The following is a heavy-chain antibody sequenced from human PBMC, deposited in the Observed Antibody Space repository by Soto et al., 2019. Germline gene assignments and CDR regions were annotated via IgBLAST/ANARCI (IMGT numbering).Heavy chain of an antibody. Sequence: SETLSLTCTAYGESFNGYYWSWIRQPPGKGLEWIGEIHHSGSTNYNPSLKSRVTFSIDTSKRQFSLKVRSVTAADTAVYYCARGKRGSSWYRGEEKYYYYGMVVWGQGTPVTVS. D-gene: IGHD6-13*01. CDR1: GESFNGYY. CDR3: ARGKRGSSWYRGEEKYYYYGMVV. CDR2: IHHSGST. J-gene: IGHJ6*02. V-gene: IGHV4-34*01.